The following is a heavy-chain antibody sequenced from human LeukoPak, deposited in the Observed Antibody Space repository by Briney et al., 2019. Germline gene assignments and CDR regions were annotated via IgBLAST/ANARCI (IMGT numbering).Heavy chain of an antibody. V-gene: IGHV4-34*01. CDR2: INHSGIT. CDR3: ARDRHWTNDWVFDY. CDR1: GGSYSDYY. D-gene: IGHD1/OR15-1a*01. Sequence: SETLSLTCGVYGGSYSDYYWSWIRQPPGKGLEWIGEINHSGITNYNPSLKSRVTISLHTSKNQFSLKLSSVNAADTAVYYCARDRHWTNDWVFDYWGQGSLATVSS. J-gene: IGHJ4*02.